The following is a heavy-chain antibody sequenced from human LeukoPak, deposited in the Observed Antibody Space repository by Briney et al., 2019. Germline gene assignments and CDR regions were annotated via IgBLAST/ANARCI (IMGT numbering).Heavy chain of an antibody. D-gene: IGHD1-26*01. CDR1: GYSFTSYW. J-gene: IGHJ3*02. Sequence: GESLKISCTGSGYSFTSYWIGWVRQMPGKGLEWMGIIYPGDSDTRYSPSFQGQVTISSAKSISTAYRQWSSLKASDTAMYYCARQRGGWELLRRAFDIWGKGTMVTVSS. V-gene: IGHV5-51*01. CDR3: ARQRGGWELLRRAFDI. CDR2: IYPGDSDT.